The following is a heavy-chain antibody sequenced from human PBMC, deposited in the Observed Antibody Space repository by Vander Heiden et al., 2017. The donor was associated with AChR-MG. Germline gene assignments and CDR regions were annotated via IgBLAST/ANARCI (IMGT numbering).Heavy chain of an antibody. Sequence: QVQLVESGGGVVQPGRSLRLPCAASGFTFSSYGMHWVRQAPGKGLEWVAVISYDGSNKYYADSVKGRFTISRDNSKNTLYLQMNSLRAEDTAVYYCAKCSSGLAGCLYYGMDVWGQGTTVTVSS. CDR3: AKCSSGLAGCLYYGMDV. CDR2: ISYDGSNK. CDR1: GFTFSSYG. D-gene: IGHD6-6*01. V-gene: IGHV3-30*18. J-gene: IGHJ6*02.